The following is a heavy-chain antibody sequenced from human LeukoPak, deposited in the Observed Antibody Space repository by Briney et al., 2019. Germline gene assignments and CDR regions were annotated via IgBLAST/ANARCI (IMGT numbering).Heavy chain of an antibody. V-gene: IGHV3-48*03. CDR1: GFTFSSYE. CDR2: ISSSGSTI. D-gene: IGHD2-2*02. Sequence: GGSLRLSCAASGFTFSSYEMNWVRQAPGKGVEWVSYISSSGSTIYYADSVKGRFTISRDNTKNSLYLQMICLRAEDTAVYYCARDGCSSTSCYTRGGYYFDYWGQGTLVTVSS. J-gene: IGHJ4*02. CDR3: ARDGCSSTSCYTRGGYYFDY.